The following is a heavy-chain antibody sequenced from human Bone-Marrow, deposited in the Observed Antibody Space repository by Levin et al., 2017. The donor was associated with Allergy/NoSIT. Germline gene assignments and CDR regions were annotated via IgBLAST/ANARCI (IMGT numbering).Heavy chain of an antibody. Sequence: PGESLKISCEASGFIFSSYNYSMNWVRQAPGKGLQWVSSISTDGSFIYYADSLEGRFTISRDNAKKSLYLQMTSLRAEDTAVYYCARASYSRLGVYYGMDVWGQGTTVTVSS. CDR3: ARASYSRLGVYYGMDV. J-gene: IGHJ6*02. CDR1: GFIFSSYNYS. CDR2: ISTDGSFI. D-gene: IGHD6-13*01. V-gene: IGHV3-21*01.